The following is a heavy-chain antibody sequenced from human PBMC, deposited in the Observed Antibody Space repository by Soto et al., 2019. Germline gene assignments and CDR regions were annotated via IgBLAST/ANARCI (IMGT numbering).Heavy chain of an antibody. J-gene: IGHJ3*02. V-gene: IGHV3-48*02. D-gene: IGHD6-13*01. CDR1: GFTFSSYS. Sequence: GGSLRLSCAASGFTFSSYSMNWVRQAPGKGLEWVSYISSSSSTIYYADSVKGRFTISRDNAKNSLYLQMNSLRDEDTAVYYCARDRRQLVRYDAFDIWGQGTMVTDSS. CDR2: ISSSSSTI. CDR3: ARDRRQLVRYDAFDI.